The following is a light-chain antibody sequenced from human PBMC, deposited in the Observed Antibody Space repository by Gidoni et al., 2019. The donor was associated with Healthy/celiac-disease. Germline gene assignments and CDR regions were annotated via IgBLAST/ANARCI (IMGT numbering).Light chain of an antibody. CDR3: MQALQTPIT. CDR2: LGS. J-gene: IGKJ5*01. V-gene: IGKV2-28*01. Sequence: PVTPGEPASISCRSSQSLLHSNGYNYLDWYLQKPGQSPQLLIYLGSNRASGVPDRFSGSGSGTDFTLKISRVEAEDVGVYYCMQALQTPITCGQGTRLEIK. CDR1: QSLLHSNGYNY.